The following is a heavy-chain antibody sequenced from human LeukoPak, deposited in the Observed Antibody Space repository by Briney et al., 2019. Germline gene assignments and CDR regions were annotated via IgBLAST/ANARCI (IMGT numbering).Heavy chain of an antibody. D-gene: IGHD1-26*01. CDR2: IYSGGYT. V-gene: IGHV3-66*01. CDR3: ARRLEYSGSKGVFDY. CDR1: GFTVTTNY. J-gene: IGHJ4*02. Sequence: GGSLRLSCAASGFTVTTNYMTWVRQAPGKGLEWVSIIYSGGYTDYADSVKGRFTISRDNSMNTLDLQMNSLRAEDTAVYYCARRLEYSGSKGVFDYWGQGTLVTVSS.